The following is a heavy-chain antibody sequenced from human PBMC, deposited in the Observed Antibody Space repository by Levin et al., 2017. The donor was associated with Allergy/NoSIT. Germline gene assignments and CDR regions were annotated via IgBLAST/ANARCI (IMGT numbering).Heavy chain of an antibody. V-gene: IGHV3-66*01. CDR2: IYSGGST. J-gene: IGHJ4*02. CDR3: ARYPPGSPDY. CDR1: GFTVSSNY. Sequence: GESLKISCAASGFTVSSNYMSWVRQAPGKGLEWVSVIYSGGSTYYADSVKGRFTISRDNSKNTLYLQMNSLRAEDTAVYYCARYPPGSPDYWGQGTLVTVSS. D-gene: IGHD7-27*01.